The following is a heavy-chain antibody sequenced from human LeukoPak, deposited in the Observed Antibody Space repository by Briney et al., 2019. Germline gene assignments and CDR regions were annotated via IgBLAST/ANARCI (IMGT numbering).Heavy chain of an antibody. V-gene: IGHV3-21*01. Sequence: GGSLRLSCAASGFTFSSYSMNWVRQAPGKGLEWVSSISSSSSYIYYADSVKGRFTISRDNAKNSLYLQMNSLRAEDTAVYFCSGGSIYYYYGVDVWGQGTTVTVSS. CDR3: SGGSIYYYYGVDV. D-gene: IGHD2-15*01. CDR1: GFTFSSYS. CDR2: ISSSSSYI. J-gene: IGHJ6*02.